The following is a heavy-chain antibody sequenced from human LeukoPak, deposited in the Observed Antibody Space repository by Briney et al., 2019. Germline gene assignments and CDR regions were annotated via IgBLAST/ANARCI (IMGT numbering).Heavy chain of an antibody. CDR1: GFPFSSYA. CDR3: AKEGYSGYEYVGWFDP. CDR2: ISGSGGST. J-gene: IGHJ5*02. Sequence: PGGSLRLSCAASGFPFSSYAMSWVRQAPGKGLEWVSAISGSGGSTYYADSVKGRFTSSRDNSKNTLYLQMNNLREVGTAVYDCAKEGYSGYEYVGWFDPWGQGTMVTVSS. D-gene: IGHD5-12*01. V-gene: IGHV3-23*01.